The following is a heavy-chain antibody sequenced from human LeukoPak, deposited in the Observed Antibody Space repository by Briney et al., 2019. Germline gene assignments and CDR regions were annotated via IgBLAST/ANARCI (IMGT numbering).Heavy chain of an antibody. J-gene: IGHJ4*02. CDR2: VNENGGRT. CDR3: AKEGRPKSGGGYYDY. D-gene: IGHD3-22*01. Sequence: QLGGSLRLSCAASGFSFSSYAMGWVRQAPGKGLEWVSTVNENGGRTYYADSVKGRCTMSRDNSKDTLYLQMNSLRAEDTAVYYCAKEGRPKSGGGYYDYWGQGTRVTVSS. V-gene: IGHV3-23*01. CDR1: GFSFSSYA.